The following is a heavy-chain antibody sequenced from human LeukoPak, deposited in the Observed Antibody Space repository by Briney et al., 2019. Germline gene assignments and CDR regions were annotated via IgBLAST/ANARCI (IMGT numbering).Heavy chain of an antibody. D-gene: IGHD6-19*01. J-gene: IGHJ4*02. CDR1: GYTFTSYG. V-gene: IGHV1-18*01. Sequence: GASVKVSCKASGYTFTSYGISWVRQAPGQGLEWMGWISAYNGNTNYAQKLQGRVTMTTDTSTSTAYMELSSLRSEDTAVYYCATRKVNLYSSGWYYFDYWGQGTLVTVPS. CDR2: ISAYNGNT. CDR3: ATRKVNLYSSGWYYFDY.